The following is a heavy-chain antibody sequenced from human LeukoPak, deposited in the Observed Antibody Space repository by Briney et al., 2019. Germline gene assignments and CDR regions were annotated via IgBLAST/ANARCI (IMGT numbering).Heavy chain of an antibody. J-gene: IGHJ6*03. D-gene: IGHD2-21*02. CDR3: ARDDFYYYYIDV. V-gene: IGHV3-33*01. CDR1: GFTFSTYG. Sequence: PGRSLRLSCAASGFTFSTYGMHWVRQAPGKGLEWVAVIWFDGSNKFYVGSVKGRFTISRDNPKNTVYLQMNSLRAEDTAVYYCARDDFYYYYIDVWGKGTTVTVSS. CDR2: IWFDGSNK.